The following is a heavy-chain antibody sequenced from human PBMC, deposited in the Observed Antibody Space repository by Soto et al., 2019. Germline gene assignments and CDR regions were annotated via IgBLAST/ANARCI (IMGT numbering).Heavy chain of an antibody. D-gene: IGHD6-6*01. Sequence: GASVKVSCKASGFTFTSSAVQWVRQARGQRHEWIGWIVVGSGNTNCAQKFQERVTITRDMSTSTAYMELSSLRSEDTAVYYCAAAQFEYSSSSSFGTFDYWGQGTLVTAPQ. CDR3: AAAQFEYSSSSSFGTFDY. CDR2: IVVGSGNT. J-gene: IGHJ4*02. V-gene: IGHV1-58*01. CDR1: GFTFTSSA.